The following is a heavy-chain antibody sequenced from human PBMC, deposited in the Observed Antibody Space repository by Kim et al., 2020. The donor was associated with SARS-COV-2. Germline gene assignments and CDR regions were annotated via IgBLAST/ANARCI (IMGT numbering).Heavy chain of an antibody. Sequence: GGSLRLSCAASGFTFSSYGMHWVRQAPGKGLEWVAVIWYDGSNKYYADSVKGRFTISRDNSKNTLYLQMNSLRAEDTAVYYCARDKRDSGSYYAWGYYYGMDVWGKGTTVTVSS. CDR3: ARDKRDSGSYYAWGYYYGMDV. V-gene: IGHV3-33*01. D-gene: IGHD1-26*01. CDR2: IWYDGSNK. J-gene: IGHJ6*04. CDR1: GFTFSSYG.